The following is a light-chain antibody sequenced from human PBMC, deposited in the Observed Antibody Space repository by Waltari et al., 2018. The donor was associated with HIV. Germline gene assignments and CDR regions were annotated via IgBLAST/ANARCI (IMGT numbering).Light chain of an antibody. CDR1: QRVLYSSNNRNY. CDR2: WAS. J-gene: IGKJ2*01. Sequence: DIVMTQSPDSLPVPLVERATTTSKSSQRVLYSSNNRNYLAWYQQKPGQPPKLLIYWASTRESGVPDRFSGSGSGTDVSLTISSLQAEDVAVYYCQQYYSTPPYTFGQGTKLEMK. V-gene: IGKV4-1*01. CDR3: QQYYSTPPYT.